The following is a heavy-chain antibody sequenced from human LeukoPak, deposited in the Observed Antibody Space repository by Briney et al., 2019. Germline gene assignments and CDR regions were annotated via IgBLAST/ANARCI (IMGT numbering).Heavy chain of an antibody. Sequence: PSETLSLTCAVYGGSFSGYYWSWIRQPPGKGLEWIGEINHSGSTIYNPSLKSRVTISVDTSKNQFSLKLSSVTAADTAVYYCTRGDSTNKNDYWGQGTLVTVSS. CDR2: INHSGST. V-gene: IGHV4-34*01. D-gene: IGHD1/OR15-1a*01. CDR1: GGSFSGYY. CDR3: TRGDSTNKNDY. J-gene: IGHJ4*02.